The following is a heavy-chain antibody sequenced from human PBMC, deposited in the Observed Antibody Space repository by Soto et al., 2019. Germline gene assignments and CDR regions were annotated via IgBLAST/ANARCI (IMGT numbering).Heavy chain of an antibody. J-gene: IGHJ4*01. CDR3: GNGDDQQVIDY. CDR1: GGSVNSRFHY. CDR2: FSYVGGM. V-gene: IGHV4-39*01. Sequence: PSETLSLTCTVSGGSVNSRFHYWGWVRQPPGKGLEWIGSFSYVGGMYYNPSLKSRVTISADTSKDQFSLRLSSVTAADTAVYYYGNGDDQQVIDYGGKGTLVTVAS. D-gene: IGHD3-10*01.